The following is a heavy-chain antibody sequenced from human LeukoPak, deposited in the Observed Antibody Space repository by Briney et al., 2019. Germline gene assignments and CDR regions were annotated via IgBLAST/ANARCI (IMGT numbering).Heavy chain of an antibody. Sequence: GSLRLSCAASGFTVSSNYMSWVRQAPGKGLEWVAVIYSGGSTYYADSVKGRFTISRDNSKNTLYLQMNSRRAEDTAVYYWACGGAVAGTGSDAFDIWGQGTMVTVSS. D-gene: IGHD6-19*01. V-gene: IGHV3-53*01. CDR3: ACGGAVAGTGSDAFDI. J-gene: IGHJ3*02. CDR2: IYSGGST. CDR1: GFTVSSNY.